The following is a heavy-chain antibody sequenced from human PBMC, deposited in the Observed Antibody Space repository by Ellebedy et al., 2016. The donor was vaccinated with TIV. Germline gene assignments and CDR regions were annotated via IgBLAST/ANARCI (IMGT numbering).Heavy chain of an antibody. CDR3: ARARVPREDVRGVIDGVDY. CDR2: IYSGGST. J-gene: IGHJ4*02. CDR1: GFTVSSNY. V-gene: IGHV3-66*01. Sequence: GESLKISCAASGFTVSSNYMSWVRQAPGKGLEWVSVIYSGGSTYYADSVKGRFTISRDNSKNTLYLQMNSLRAEDTAVYYCARARVPREDVRGVIDGVDYWGQGTLVAVSS. D-gene: IGHD3-10*01.